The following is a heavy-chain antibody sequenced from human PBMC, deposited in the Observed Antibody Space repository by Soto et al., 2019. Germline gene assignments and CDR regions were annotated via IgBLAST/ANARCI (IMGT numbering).Heavy chain of an antibody. V-gene: IGHV4-34*04. Sequence: SETLSLTCAVSGASFSGFYWSWIRQSPGKGLEWIGEIDHSGITNHNTALKSRATMSVDTSKNQFSLKLRSVTAADTAVYYCARGVSVTLAVQGGAPEKNHFDSSSQGTLVRVSS. CDR1: GASFSGFY. CDR2: IDHSGIT. CDR3: ARGVSVTLAVQGGAPEKNHFDS. J-gene: IGHJ4*02. D-gene: IGHD1-26*01.